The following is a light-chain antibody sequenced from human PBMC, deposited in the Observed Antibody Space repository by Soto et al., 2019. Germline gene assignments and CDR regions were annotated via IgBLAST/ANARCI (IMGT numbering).Light chain of an antibody. CDR3: QPSYSVPPT. CDR2: DAS. J-gene: IGKJ2*01. CDR1: QRIRTS. V-gene: IGKV1-39*01. Sequence: DVQMTQSPSSLSASVGDRVTITCRASQRIRTSLNWYQQKPGKAPKFLIYDASCLQSEVPSRCSGSGSGTDFTLTISNLQPEDFATYYCQPSYSVPPTFGQGTKLEI.